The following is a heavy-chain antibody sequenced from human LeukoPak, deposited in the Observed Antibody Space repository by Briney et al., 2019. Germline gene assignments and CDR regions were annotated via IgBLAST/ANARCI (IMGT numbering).Heavy chain of an antibody. CDR2: IYTSGST. V-gene: IGHV4-61*02. D-gene: IGHD6-19*01. J-gene: IGHJ6*03. Sequence: SETLSLTCTVSGGSISSGSYYWSWIRQPAGKGLEWIGRIYTSGSTSYNPSLKSRVTISVDTSKNQFSLKLSSVTAADTAVYYCARGGSSGWYTTYYMDVWGKGTTVTISS. CDR1: GGSISSGSYY. CDR3: ARGGSSGWYTTYYMDV.